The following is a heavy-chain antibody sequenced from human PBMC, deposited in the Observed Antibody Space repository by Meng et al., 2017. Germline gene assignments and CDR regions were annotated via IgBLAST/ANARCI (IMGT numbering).Heavy chain of an antibody. CDR2: ITKDGSRK. Sequence: QVEVVEFGGDVVPPWRSLTLSCAASGFIFSNYEMHWVRQAPGKGLEWVACITKDGSRKYYLGSVRGRFTISRDNSKNTLYLEMNSLRSEDTALYYCARDFDYWGQGTLVTVSS. V-gene: IGHV3-30*16. J-gene: IGHJ4*02. CDR1: GFIFSNYE. CDR3: ARDFDY.